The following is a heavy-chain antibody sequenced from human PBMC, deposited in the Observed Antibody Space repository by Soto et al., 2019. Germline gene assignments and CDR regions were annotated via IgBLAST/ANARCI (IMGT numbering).Heavy chain of an antibody. CDR1: CGSISSNTYY. V-gene: IGHV4-39*01. CDR2: VYYTETT. CDR3: ERHRDRGYSYSDY. D-gene: IGHD5-18*01. Sequence: SDTLSITFTVSCGSISSNTYYWVFIRHPPGKGLEWIGSVYYTETTYYSPSLKSRVTISVDTSKNQFSLKLSSVTAADTAVYYCERHRDRGYSYSDYWGQGTLVTVSS. J-gene: IGHJ4*02.